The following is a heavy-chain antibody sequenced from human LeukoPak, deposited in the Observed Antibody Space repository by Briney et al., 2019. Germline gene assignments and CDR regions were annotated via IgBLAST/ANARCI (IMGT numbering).Heavy chain of an antibody. CDR1: GYTFTSYG. V-gene: IGHV1-18*01. Sequence: GASVKLSCKASGYTFTSYGISWVRQAPGQGLEWMGWISAYNGKTNYAPTLQGRVTMTTDTSTSTAYMELRSLRSDDTAVYYCARRGYCSSTSCHYLWGDRPMSDWGQGALVTVSS. CDR3: ARRGYCSSTSCHYLWGDRPMSD. J-gene: IGHJ4*02. D-gene: IGHD2-2*01. CDR2: ISAYNGKT.